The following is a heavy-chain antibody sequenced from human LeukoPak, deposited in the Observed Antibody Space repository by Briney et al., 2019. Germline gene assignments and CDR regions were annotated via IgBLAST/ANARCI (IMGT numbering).Heavy chain of an antibody. J-gene: IGHJ4*02. Sequence: SVKVSCKASGGTFSSYAIWWVQQAPGQGLEWIGGIIPIFGTANYAQKFQGRVTITTDESTSTAYMELSSLRSEDTAVYYCASSRRYSNYDAVYCFDYWGQGTLVTVSS. V-gene: IGHV1-69*05. CDR2: IIPIFGTA. CDR3: ASSRRYSNYDAVYCFDY. D-gene: IGHD4-11*01. CDR1: GGTFSSYA.